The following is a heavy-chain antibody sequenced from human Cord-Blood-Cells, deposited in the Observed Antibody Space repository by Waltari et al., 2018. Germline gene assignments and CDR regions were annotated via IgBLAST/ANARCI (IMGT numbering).Heavy chain of an antibody. CDR1: GFTFSSYA. Sequence: QVQLVASGGGVVQPGRSLRLSCAASGFTFSSYAMHWVRPAPGKGLEWVAVISYDGSNKYYADSGKGRFTISRDNSKNTLYLQMNSLRAEDTAVYYCARERRGGPNAFDIWGQGTMVTVSS. CDR3: ARERRGGPNAFDI. D-gene: IGHD1-1*01. V-gene: IGHV3-30-3*01. CDR2: ISYDGSNK. J-gene: IGHJ3*02.